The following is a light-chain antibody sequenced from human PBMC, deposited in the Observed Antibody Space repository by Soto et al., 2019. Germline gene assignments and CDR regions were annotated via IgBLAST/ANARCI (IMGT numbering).Light chain of an antibody. CDR2: EVS. CDR3: TSYKSSSIVV. CDR1: STDVGGYNY. Sequence: QSALTQPASVSGSPGQSITISCTGTSTDVGGYNYVSWYQHHPGKAPKLVIYEVSNRPSGVSNRFSGSKSGNTASLTISGLQAEDDADYYCTSYKSSSIVVIGGGTKLTVL. J-gene: IGLJ2*01. V-gene: IGLV2-14*01.